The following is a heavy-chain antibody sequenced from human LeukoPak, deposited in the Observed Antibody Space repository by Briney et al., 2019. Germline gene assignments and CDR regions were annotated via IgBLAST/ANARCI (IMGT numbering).Heavy chain of an antibody. Sequence: GESLKISCKGSGYSFTSYWIGWVRQMPGKGLEWMGIIYPGDSDTRYSPSFQGQVTISADKSISTAYLQWSSLKASDTAMYYCARGNWKGIAARPPDYWGQGTLVTVSS. CDR1: GYSFTSYW. D-gene: IGHD6-6*01. V-gene: IGHV5-51*01. J-gene: IGHJ4*02. CDR2: IYPGDSDT. CDR3: ARGNWKGIAARPPDY.